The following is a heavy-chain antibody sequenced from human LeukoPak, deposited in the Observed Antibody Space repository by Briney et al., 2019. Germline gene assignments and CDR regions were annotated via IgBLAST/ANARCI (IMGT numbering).Heavy chain of an antibody. CDR2: ISSSSSTI. V-gene: IGHV3-48*04. D-gene: IGHD3-10*01. CDR1: GFTFSSYS. Sequence: PGGSLRLSCAASGFTFSSYSMNWVRQAPGKGLEWVSYISSSSSTIYYADSVKGRFTISRDNAKNSLYLQMNSLRAEDTALYYCAKLGLAMVRGVIYYYGMDVWGQGTTVTVSS. J-gene: IGHJ6*02. CDR3: AKLGLAMVRGVIYYYGMDV.